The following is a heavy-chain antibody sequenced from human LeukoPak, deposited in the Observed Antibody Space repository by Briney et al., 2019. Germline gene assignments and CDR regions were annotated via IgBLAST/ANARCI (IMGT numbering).Heavy chain of an antibody. CDR2: INPNSGGT. Sequence: EASVKVSCKASGYTFTGYYMHWVRQAPGQGLEWMGRINPNSGGTNYAQKFQGRVTMTRDTSISTAYMELSRLRSDDTAVYYCARDRGYSYGHIDCWGQGTLVTVSS. J-gene: IGHJ4*02. CDR1: GYTFTGYY. V-gene: IGHV1-2*06. D-gene: IGHD5-18*01. CDR3: ARDRGYSYGHIDC.